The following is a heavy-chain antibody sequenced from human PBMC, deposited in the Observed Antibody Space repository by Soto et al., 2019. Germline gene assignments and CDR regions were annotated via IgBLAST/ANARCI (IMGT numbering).Heavy chain of an antibody. CDR2: ISGSGGST. CDR1: GFTFSSYA. Sequence: GGSLRLSCAASGFTFSSYAMSWVRQAPGKGLEWVSAISGSGGSTYYADSVKGRFTISRDNSKNTLYLQMNSLRAEDTAVYYCAKGLIWFGEPKRYYGMDVWGQGTTVTVSS. D-gene: IGHD3-10*01. CDR3: AKGLIWFGEPKRYYGMDV. J-gene: IGHJ6*02. V-gene: IGHV3-23*01.